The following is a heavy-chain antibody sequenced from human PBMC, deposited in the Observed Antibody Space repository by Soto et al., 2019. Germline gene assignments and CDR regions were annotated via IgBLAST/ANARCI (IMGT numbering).Heavy chain of an antibody. CDR1: GFNFYNYA. D-gene: IGHD3-3*01. CDR3: VKDLRPNRGWFGP. J-gene: IGHJ5*02. Sequence: QPGGSLRLSCAASGFNFYNYAMTWVRQAPGKGLEWVSGISGDGTRTYYGDSVKGRFTISRDNSKNTVFLQMNSLRAEDTALYYCVKDLRPNRGWFGPWDQGTRVTVSS. CDR2: ISGDGTRT. V-gene: IGHV3-23*01.